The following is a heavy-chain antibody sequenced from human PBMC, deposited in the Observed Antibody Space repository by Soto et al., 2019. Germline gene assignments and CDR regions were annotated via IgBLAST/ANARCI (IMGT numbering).Heavy chain of an antibody. CDR2: MNPNSGNT. J-gene: IGHJ6*03. Sequence: GASVKVSCEASGYTFTSYDINWVRQATGQGLEWMGWMNPNSGNTGYAQKFQGRVTMARNTSISTAYMELSSLRSEDTAVYYCARTYCSGGSCYSHYYYYMDVWGKGTTVTVSS. CDR3: ARTYCSGGSCYSHYYYYMDV. D-gene: IGHD2-15*01. V-gene: IGHV1-8*01. CDR1: GYTFTSYD.